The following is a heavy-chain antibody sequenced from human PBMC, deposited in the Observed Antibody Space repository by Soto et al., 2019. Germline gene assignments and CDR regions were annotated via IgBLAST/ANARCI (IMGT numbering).Heavy chain of an antibody. Sequence: ASVKVSCKASGYTFTSYGISWVRQAPGQGLEWMGWISAYNGNTNYAQKLQGRVTMTTDTSTSTAYMELRSLRSDDTAVYYCARYMGNFGSGWFDPWGQGTLVTVSS. J-gene: IGHJ5*02. CDR2: ISAYNGNT. CDR3: ARYMGNFGSGWFDP. CDR1: GYTFTSYG. D-gene: IGHD4-4*01. V-gene: IGHV1-18*01.